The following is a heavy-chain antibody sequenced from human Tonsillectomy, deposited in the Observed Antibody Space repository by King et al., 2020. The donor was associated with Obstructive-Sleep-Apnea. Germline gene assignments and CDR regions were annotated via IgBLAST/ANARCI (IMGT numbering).Heavy chain of an antibody. CDR1: GFTFSSYA. CDR2: ISYDGSNK. D-gene: IGHD3-22*01. CDR3: ARDRDSSGFKYPTFDY. Sequence: VQLVESGGGVVQPGRSLRLSCAASGFTFSSYAMHWVRQAPGKGLEWVAVISYDGSNKYYADSVKGRFAISRDNSKNTLYLQMNSLRAEDTAVYYCARDRDSSGFKYPTFDYWGQGTLVTVSS. V-gene: IGHV3-30*09. J-gene: IGHJ4*02.